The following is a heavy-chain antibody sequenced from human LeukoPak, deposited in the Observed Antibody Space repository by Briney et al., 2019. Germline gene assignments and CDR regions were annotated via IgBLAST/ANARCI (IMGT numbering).Heavy chain of an antibody. J-gene: IGHJ3*02. D-gene: IGHD6-19*01. V-gene: IGHV1-2*06. CDR1: GYTFTGYY. CDR3: ARLSGYSSGWLHGADAFDI. CDR2: INLNSGGT. Sequence: VASVKVSCKASGYTFTGYYMHWVRQAPGQGLEWMGRINLNSGGTNYAQKFQGRVTMTRDTSINTAYMELSRLRADDTAVYYCARLSGYSSGWLHGADAFDIWGQGTMVTVSS.